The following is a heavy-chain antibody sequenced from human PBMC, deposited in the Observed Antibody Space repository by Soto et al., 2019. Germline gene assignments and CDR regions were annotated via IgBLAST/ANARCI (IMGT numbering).Heavy chain of an antibody. D-gene: IGHD3-10*01. CDR1: GYTFTSYD. Sequence: ASVKVSCKASGYTFTSYDINWVRQATVQGLEWMGWMNPNSGNTGYAQKFQGRVTMTRNTSISTAYMELSSLRSEDTAVYYCARARRSNRGVPRYWGQGTLVTVSS. J-gene: IGHJ4*02. V-gene: IGHV1-8*01. CDR2: MNPNSGNT. CDR3: ARARRSNRGVPRY.